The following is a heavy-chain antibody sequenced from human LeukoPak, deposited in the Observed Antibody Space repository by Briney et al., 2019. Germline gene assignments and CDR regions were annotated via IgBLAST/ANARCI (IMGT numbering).Heavy chain of an antibody. CDR2: IYYSGST. CDR3: ARGQSPRSGYYFEPFDY. J-gene: IGHJ4*02. V-gene: IGHV4-31*03. CDR1: GGSISSGGYY. D-gene: IGHD3-22*01. Sequence: SETLSLTCTVSGGSISSGGYYWSWIRQHPGKGLEWIGYIYYSGSTYYNPSLKSRVTISVDRSKNQFSLKLSSVTAADTAVYYCARGQSPRSGYYFEPFDYWGQGTLVTVSS.